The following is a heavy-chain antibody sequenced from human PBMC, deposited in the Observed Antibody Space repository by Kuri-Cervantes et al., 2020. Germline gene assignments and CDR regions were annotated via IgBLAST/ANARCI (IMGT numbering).Heavy chain of an antibody. V-gene: IGHV3-23*01. CDR2: ISGNGGTT. D-gene: IGHD3-22*01. Sequence: GESLKISCAASGLTFSTYAMSWVRQAPGKGLEWVSGISGNGGTTYYANSVKGRFTISRDNSKNTLYLQVNSLRAEDTAVYYCAKDYYDTSGAYWGQGTLVTVSS. J-gene: IGHJ4*02. CDR1: GLTFSTYA. CDR3: AKDYYDTSGAY.